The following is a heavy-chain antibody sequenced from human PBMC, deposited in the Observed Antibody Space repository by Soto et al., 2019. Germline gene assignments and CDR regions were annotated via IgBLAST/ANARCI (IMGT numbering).Heavy chain of an antibody. J-gene: IGHJ4*02. D-gene: IGHD6-13*01. CDR2: ISYDGSDK. V-gene: IGHV3-30*03. Sequence: QVQLVESGGGVVQPGRSLRLSCAPSGFTLSSYGMHWVRQAPGKGLEWVALISYDGSDKYYADSWKGRFTISRDNSKNTLYLQMNSLRFEDTAVYYCGAGQYFSDYWGQGTLVTVSS. CDR3: GAGQYFSDY. CDR1: GFTLSSYG.